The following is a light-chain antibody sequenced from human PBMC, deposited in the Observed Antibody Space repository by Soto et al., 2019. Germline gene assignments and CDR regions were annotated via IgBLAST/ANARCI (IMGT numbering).Light chain of an antibody. V-gene: IGLV2-11*01. CDR1: SNDVGAYNY. CDR2: DVS. Sequence: QSALTQPRSVSGSPGQSVTISCTGTSNDVGAYNYVSWYQQRPGKAPKLMISDVSKRPSGVPDRFSGSKSGNTASLTISGLQAEDEADYYCCSYAGGFYVFGSGTKLTVL. J-gene: IGLJ1*01. CDR3: CSYAGGFYV.